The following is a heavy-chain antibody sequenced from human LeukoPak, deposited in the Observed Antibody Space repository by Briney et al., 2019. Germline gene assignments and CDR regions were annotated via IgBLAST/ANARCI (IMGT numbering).Heavy chain of an antibody. V-gene: IGHV3-48*03. D-gene: IGHD3-10*02. CDR2: ISSSGSTI. Sequence: GGSLRLSCAASGFTFSSYEMNWVRQAPGKGLEWVSYISSSGSTIYYADSVKGRFTISRDNAKNSLYLQMNSLRAEDTAVYYCAELGITIIGGVWGKGTTVTVSS. CDR1: GFTFSSYE. J-gene: IGHJ6*04. CDR3: AELGITIIGGV.